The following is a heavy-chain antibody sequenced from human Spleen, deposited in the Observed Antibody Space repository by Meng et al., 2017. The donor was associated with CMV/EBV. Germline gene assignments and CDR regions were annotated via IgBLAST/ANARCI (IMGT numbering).Heavy chain of an antibody. Sequence: GFSLSTSGGGVGWIRQPPGEALECLAVIYWNDDIRYSPSLKSRLTITKDTSKNQVVLTMTNMDPVDTATYYCAHGDFWAGYYPHFDYWGQGTLVTVSS. CDR3: AHGDFWAGYYPHFDY. D-gene: IGHD3/OR15-3a*01. V-gene: IGHV2-5*01. J-gene: IGHJ4*02. CDR1: GFSLSTSGGG. CDR2: IYWNDDI.